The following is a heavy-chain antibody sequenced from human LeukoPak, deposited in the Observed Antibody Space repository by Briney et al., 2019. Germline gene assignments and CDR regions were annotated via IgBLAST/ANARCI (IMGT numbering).Heavy chain of an antibody. CDR3: AKDVLSGTYYYFDQ. Sequence: PGGSLRLSCAASGFTFSSYAMNWVRQAPGKGLEWVSGISGSGSNTYYAESVMGRFTISRDNSKNTLYLQMNSLRAEDTAVYYCAKDVLSGTYYYFDQWGQGTLVTVSS. V-gene: IGHV3-23*01. J-gene: IGHJ4*02. CDR1: GFTFSSYA. CDR2: ISGSGSNT. D-gene: IGHD1-26*01.